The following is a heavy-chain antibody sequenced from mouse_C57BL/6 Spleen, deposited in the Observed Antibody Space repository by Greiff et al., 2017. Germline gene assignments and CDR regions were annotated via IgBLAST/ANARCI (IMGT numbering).Heavy chain of an antibody. CDR3: ARTLYYYGSSYDFDY. D-gene: IGHD1-1*01. V-gene: IGHV1-55*01. J-gene: IGHJ2*01. CDR2: IYPGSGST. Sequence: QVQLQQPGAELVKPGASVKMSCKASGYTFTSYWITWVKQRPGQGLEWIGDIYPGSGSTNYNEKFKSKATLTVDTSSSTAYMQLSSLTSEDSAVYYCARTLYYYGSSYDFDYWGQGTTLTVSS. CDR1: GYTFTSYW.